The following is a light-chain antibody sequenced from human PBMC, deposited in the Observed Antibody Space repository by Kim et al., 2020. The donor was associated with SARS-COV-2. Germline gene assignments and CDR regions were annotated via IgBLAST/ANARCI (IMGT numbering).Light chain of an antibody. J-gene: IGLJ3*02. Sequence: QSVLTQPPSASGTPGQRVTISCSGSSSNIGSNNVNWYQQVPGTAPKLLIYRNDQRPSGVPDRFSGSKFGTSASLAISGLQSEDEADYYCATWEASLNGWVFGGGTKLTVL. CDR3: ATWEASLNGWV. CDR1: SSNIGSNN. CDR2: RND. V-gene: IGLV1-44*01.